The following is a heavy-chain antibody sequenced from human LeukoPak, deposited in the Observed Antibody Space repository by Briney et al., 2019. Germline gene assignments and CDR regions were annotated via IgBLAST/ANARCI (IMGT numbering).Heavy chain of an antibody. D-gene: IGHD5-24*01. V-gene: IGHV3-23*01. J-gene: IGHJ4*02. Sequence: GGSLRLSCAASGFTFSSYGMSWVRQAPGKGLGWVSAISGTGGSTYYADSVKGRFTISRDNAKNSLYLQMNSLRAEDTAVYYCARDGVRDGLYFDYWGQGTLVTVSS. CDR1: GFTFSSYG. CDR2: ISGTGGST. CDR3: ARDGVRDGLYFDY.